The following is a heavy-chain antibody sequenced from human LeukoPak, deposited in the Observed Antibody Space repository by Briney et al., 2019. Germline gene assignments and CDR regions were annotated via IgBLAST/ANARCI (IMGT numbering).Heavy chain of an antibody. Sequence: PGGSLRLSCEASGFTFSSYSMNWVRQTPGKGLEWVSSISSGSGYIHYADSVKGRFTISRDNAKKSLYLQMNSLGAEDTAVYYCARDGLGIDYWGQGTLVTVSS. D-gene: IGHD3-10*01. J-gene: IGHJ4*02. CDR3: ARDGLGIDY. V-gene: IGHV3-21*01. CDR1: GFTFSSYS. CDR2: ISSGSGYI.